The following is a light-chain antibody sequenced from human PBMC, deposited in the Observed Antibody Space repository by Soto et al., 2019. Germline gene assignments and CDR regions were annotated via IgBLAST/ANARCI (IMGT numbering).Light chain of an antibody. CDR3: QQFDDSVT. CDR1: HSVSRTY. CDR2: GAS. J-gene: IGKJ5*01. Sequence: EIVLTQSPGTLSLSPGERATLSCRASHSVSRTYLAWYQQKPGQAPRLLIFGASDRATGTPDRFSGSGSGTDLTLTISRLEPEDSAVYYCQQFDDSVTFGQGTRLEI. V-gene: IGKV3-20*01.